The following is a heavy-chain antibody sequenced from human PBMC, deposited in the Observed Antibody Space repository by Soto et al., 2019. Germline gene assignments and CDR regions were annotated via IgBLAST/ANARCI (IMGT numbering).Heavy chain of an antibody. CDR2: ISAYNGNT. J-gene: IGHJ5*02. V-gene: IGHV1-18*04. CDR3: ARDAYYYDSSGYYPSVES. Sequence: ASVKVSCKASGYTFTSYGISWVRQAPGQGLEWMGWISAYNGNTNYAQKLQGRVTMTTDTSTSTAYMELRSLRSDDTAVYYCARDAYYYDSSGYYPSVESWGQGTLVTVGS. D-gene: IGHD3-22*01. CDR1: GYTFTSYG.